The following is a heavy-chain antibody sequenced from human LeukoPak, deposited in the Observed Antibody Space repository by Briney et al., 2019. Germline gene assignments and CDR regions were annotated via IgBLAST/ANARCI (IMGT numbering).Heavy chain of an antibody. CDR3: TRTTVVYWYFDL. Sequence: PSDTLSLTCVVSGGSISSYYWSWIRQPPGKGLEWIGYIYYSGSTNYNPSLKSRVTISVDTSKNQFSLKLSSVTAADTAVYYCTRTTVVYWYFDLWGRGTLVTVSS. CDR2: IYYSGST. D-gene: IGHD4-23*01. CDR1: GGSISSYY. J-gene: IGHJ2*01. V-gene: IGHV4-59*01.